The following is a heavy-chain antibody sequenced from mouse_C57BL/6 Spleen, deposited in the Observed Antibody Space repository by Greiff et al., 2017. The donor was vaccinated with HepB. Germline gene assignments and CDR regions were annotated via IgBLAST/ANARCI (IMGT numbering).Heavy chain of an antibody. V-gene: IGHV1-59*01. Sequence: VQLQQPGAELVRPGTSVKLSCKASGYTFTSYWMHWVKQRPGQGLEWIGVIDPSDSYTNYNQKCKGKATLTVDTSSSTAYMQLSSLTSEDSAVYYCTRSPYYYGSSRLFDYWGQGTTLTVSS. J-gene: IGHJ2*01. CDR1: GYTFTSYW. CDR3: TRSPYYYGSSRLFDY. D-gene: IGHD1-1*01. CDR2: IDPSDSYT.